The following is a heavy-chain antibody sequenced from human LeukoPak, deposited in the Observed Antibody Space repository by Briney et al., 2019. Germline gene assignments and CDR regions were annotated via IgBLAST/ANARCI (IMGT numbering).Heavy chain of an antibody. CDR3: ARNDYGYYYMDV. CDR2: IYHSGST. D-gene: IGHD4-17*01. Sequence: SETLSLTCAVYGGSFSGYYWSWLRQPPGKGLEWIGSIYHSGSTYYNPSLKSRVTISVDTSKNQFSLKLSSVTAADTAVYYCARNDYGYYYMDVWGKGTTVTVSS. J-gene: IGHJ6*03. CDR1: GGSFSGYY. V-gene: IGHV4-34*01.